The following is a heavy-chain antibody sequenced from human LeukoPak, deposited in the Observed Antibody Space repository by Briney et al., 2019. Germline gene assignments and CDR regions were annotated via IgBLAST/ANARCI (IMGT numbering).Heavy chain of an antibody. CDR3: ASYYYGSGSYYSNWFDP. Sequence: SETLSLTCTLSGGSISSSSYYWGWIRQPPGKGLEWIGYIYYSGSTYYNPSLKSRVTISVDTSKNQFSLKLSSVTAADTAVYYCASYYYGSGSYYSNWFDPWGQGTLVTVSS. V-gene: IGHV4-30-4*08. D-gene: IGHD3-10*01. J-gene: IGHJ5*02. CDR2: IYYSGST. CDR1: GGSISSSSYY.